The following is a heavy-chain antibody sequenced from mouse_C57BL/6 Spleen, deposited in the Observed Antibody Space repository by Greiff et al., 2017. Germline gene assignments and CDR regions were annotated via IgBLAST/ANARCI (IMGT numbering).Heavy chain of an antibody. Sequence: QVQLMESGPGLVAPSQCLSITCTVSGFSLTSYAISWVRQPPGKGLEWLGIIWTGGGTNYNSAPKSRLSISKDNSKRQVFLKMNSVQTDDTARYYCARMEGNGYFDVWGTGTTVTVSS. CDR1: GFSLTSYA. J-gene: IGHJ1*03. CDR2: IWTGGGT. V-gene: IGHV2-9-1*01. CDR3: ARMEGNGYFDV. D-gene: IGHD2-1*01.